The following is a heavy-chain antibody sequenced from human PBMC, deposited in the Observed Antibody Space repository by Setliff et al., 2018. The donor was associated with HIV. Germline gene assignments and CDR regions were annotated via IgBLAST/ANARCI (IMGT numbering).Heavy chain of an antibody. CDR2: MNPNTGVA. V-gene: IGHV1-8*01. D-gene: IGHD6-19*01. Sequence: ASVKVSCKASGHTFSNSDIHWVRRATGQGLEWMGWMNPNTGVAGYALKFQGRVTMTRDTSISTAYMELSSLTSEDTAVYYCARDRLNVYSSGHAFDIWG. CDR1: GHTFSNSD. CDR3: ARDRLNVYSSGHAFDI. J-gene: IGHJ3*02.